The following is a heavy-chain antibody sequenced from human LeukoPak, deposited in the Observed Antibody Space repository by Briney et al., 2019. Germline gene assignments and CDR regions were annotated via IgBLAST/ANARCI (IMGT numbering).Heavy chain of an antibody. CDR1: GFIFSDYW. D-gene: IGHD5-24*01. V-gene: IGHV3-74*01. CDR3: TKDQADGYTNYGDY. J-gene: IGHJ4*02. Sequence: TGGSLRLSYAASGFIFSDYWMHWVRQAPGKGLVWVSRINTDGSFTGYADSVQGRFTISRDTAKNTLFLQMNSLRADDTAVYYCTKDQADGYTNYGDYWGQGTLVTVSS. CDR2: INTDGSFT.